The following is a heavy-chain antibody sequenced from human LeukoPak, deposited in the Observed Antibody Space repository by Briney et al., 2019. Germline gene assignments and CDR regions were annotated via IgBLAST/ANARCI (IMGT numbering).Heavy chain of an antibody. J-gene: IGHJ6*02. CDR1: AFTFRTYW. V-gene: IGHV3-7*05. D-gene: IGHD1-26*01. Sequence: PGGSLRLSCAASAFTFRTYWMSWVRQAPGKGLEWVAMIKPDGSEKYYVDSVKGLFTISRDNAKNSLCLQMTSLRAEDTAVYYCTRDASGDTNSGPRMDVWGQGTTVTVS. CDR3: TRDASGDTNSGPRMDV. CDR2: IKPDGSEK.